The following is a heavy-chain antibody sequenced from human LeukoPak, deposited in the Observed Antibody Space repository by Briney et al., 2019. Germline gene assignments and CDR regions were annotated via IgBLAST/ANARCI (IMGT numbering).Heavy chain of an antibody. D-gene: IGHD7-27*01. Sequence: GGSLRLSCAASGFTFSNYPMNWVRQAPGKGLEWISNIRTSDEAHAGFTADSVKGRFTISRDDAKNSLYLQMNSLSAEDTAVYYCAIDSIWAFDCWGQGILVTVS. CDR3: AIDSIWAFDC. CDR1: GFTFSNYP. J-gene: IGHJ4*02. CDR2: IRTSDEAHAG. V-gene: IGHV3-48*01.